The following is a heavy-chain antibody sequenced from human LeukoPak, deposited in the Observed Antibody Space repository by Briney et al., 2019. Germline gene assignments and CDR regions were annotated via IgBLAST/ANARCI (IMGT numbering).Heavy chain of an antibody. CDR3: ARDQGSGINYYYYYMDV. CDR1: GFTFSSYW. J-gene: IGHJ6*03. Sequence: PGGSLRLSCAASGFTFSSYWMSWVRQAPGKGLEWVANIKQDGSEKYYVDSVKGRFTISRGNAKNSLYLQMNSLRAEDTAVYYCARDQGSGINYYYYYMDVWGKGTTVTVSS. CDR2: IKQDGSEK. V-gene: IGHV3-7*01. D-gene: IGHD3-10*01.